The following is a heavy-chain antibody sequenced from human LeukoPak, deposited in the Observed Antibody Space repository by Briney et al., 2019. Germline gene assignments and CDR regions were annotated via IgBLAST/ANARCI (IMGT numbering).Heavy chain of an antibody. CDR2: ISGSGGST. Sequence: GGSLRLSCAASGFTFSSYAMSWVRQAPGKGLEWVSAISGSGGSTYYADSVKGRLTISRDNSKNTLYLQMNSLRVEDTAVYYCASSRYCSSTSCYRYFDYWGQGTLVTVSS. CDR1: GFTFSSYA. J-gene: IGHJ4*02. CDR3: ASSRYCSSTSCYRYFDY. V-gene: IGHV3-23*01. D-gene: IGHD2-2*02.